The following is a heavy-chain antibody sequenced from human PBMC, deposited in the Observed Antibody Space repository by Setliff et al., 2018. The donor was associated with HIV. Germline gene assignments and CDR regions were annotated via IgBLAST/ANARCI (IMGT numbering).Heavy chain of an antibody. D-gene: IGHD3-10*01. CDR3: ARVRRFGEFSPNYYGMDV. V-gene: IGHV4-39*07. CDR1: GGSISSGDYY. J-gene: IGHJ6*02. CDR2: IHHSGST. Sequence: SETLSLTCTVSGGSISSGDYYWSWIRQPPGKGLEWIGEIHHSGSTNYSPSLKSRVTISLDTSQNQFSLKLSSVTAADTAIYYCARVRRFGEFSPNYYGMDVWGQGTTVTVSS.